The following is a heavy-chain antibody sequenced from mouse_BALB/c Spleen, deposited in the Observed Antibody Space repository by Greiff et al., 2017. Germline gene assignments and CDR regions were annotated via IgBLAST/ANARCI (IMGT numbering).Heavy chain of an antibody. J-gene: IGHJ2*01. CDR2: IDPENGDT. D-gene: IGHD2-4*01. V-gene: IGHV14-4*02. CDR3: ARWGITTSLDY. Sequence: EVQLQQSGAELVRSGASVKLSCTASGFNIKDYYMHWVKQRPEQGLEWIGWIDPENGDTEYAPKFQGKATMTADTSSNTAYLQLSSLTSEDSAVYYCARWGITTSLDYWGQGTTLTVSS. CDR1: GFNIKDYY.